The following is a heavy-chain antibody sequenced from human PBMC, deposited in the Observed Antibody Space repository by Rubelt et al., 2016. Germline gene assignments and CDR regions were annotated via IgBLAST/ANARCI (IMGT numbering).Heavy chain of an antibody. CDR2: INPNSGGP. CDR1: GYTFTGYY. CDR3: GRKYSGSDLGGDY. J-gene: IGHJ4*02. V-gene: IGHV1-2*07. Sequence: QVPLVQSGAEVKNPAASVHVSCKASGYTFTGYYMHWVRQAPGQGLEWMGWINPNSGGPNYAHKFQGRVTMTRETSISTAYMELSRLRSDDRGVYYCGRKYSGSDLGGDYWSQGTLVTVS. D-gene: IGHD1-26*01.